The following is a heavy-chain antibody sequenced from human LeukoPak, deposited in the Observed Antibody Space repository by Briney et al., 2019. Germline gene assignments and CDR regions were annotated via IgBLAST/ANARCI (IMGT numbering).Heavy chain of an antibody. Sequence: KXSGYTFTGYYMHWVRQAPGQGLEWMGWINPNSGGTNYAQKFQGRVTMTRDTSISTAYMELSRLRSDDTAVYYCARDRFRVVPAAIPDYWGQGTLVTVSS. D-gene: IGHD2-2*02. J-gene: IGHJ4*02. CDR3: ARDRFRVVPAAIPDY. V-gene: IGHV1-2*02. CDR2: INPNSGGT. CDR1: GYTFTGYY.